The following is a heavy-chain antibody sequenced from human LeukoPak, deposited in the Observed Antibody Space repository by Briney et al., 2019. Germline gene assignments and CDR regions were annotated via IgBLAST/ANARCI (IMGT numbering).Heavy chain of an antibody. D-gene: IGHD3-3*01. CDR3: ARGGLLEWLSSYYYYYMDV. Sequence: PSETLSLTCTVSGGSISSSSYYWGWIRQPAGKGLEWIGRIYTSGSTNYNPSLKSRVTISVDTSKNQFSLKLSSVTAADTAVYYCARGGLLEWLSSYYYYYMDVWGKGTTVTVSS. V-gene: IGHV4-61*02. J-gene: IGHJ6*03. CDR1: GGSISSSSYY. CDR2: IYTSGST.